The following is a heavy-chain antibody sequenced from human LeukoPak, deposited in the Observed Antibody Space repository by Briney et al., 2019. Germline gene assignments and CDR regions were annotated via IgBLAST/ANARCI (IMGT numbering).Heavy chain of an antibody. J-gene: IGHJ4*02. D-gene: IGHD4-17*01. Sequence: GGSLRLSCAASGFTFSSYSMNWVRQAPGKGLEWVSSISSSSSYIYYADSVKGRFTISRDNAKNSLYLQMNSLRAEDTAVYYCARADGVDTPFDYWGQGTLVTVSS. CDR1: GFTFSSYS. CDR3: ARADGVDTPFDY. V-gene: IGHV3-21*01. CDR2: ISSSSSYI.